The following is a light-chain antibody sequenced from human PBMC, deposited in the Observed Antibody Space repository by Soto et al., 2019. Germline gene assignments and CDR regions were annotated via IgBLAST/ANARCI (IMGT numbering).Light chain of an antibody. CDR2: SNH. V-gene: IGLV1-47*02. CDR1: SSNIGRNS. CDR3: AAWDDSPSGVV. J-gene: IGLJ2*01. Sequence: QSVLTQPPSASGTPGQRVTIFCSGSSSNIGRNSVYWYQQLPGTAPKLLIYSNHQRPSGVPDRFSGSKSGTSASLAISGLRTEDEANYYCAAWDDSPSGVVFGAGTKLTVL.